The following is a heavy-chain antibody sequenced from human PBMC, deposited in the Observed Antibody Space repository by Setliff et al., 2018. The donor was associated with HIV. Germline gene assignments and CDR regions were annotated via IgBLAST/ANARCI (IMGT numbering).Heavy chain of an antibody. V-gene: IGHV4-38-2*01. CDR3: ARYGGNSFWFDP. CDR1: GYSISSGYY. CDR2: IYHSGST. D-gene: IGHD2-21*01. J-gene: IGHJ5*02. Sequence: SETLSLTCAVSGYSISSGYYWGWIRQPPGKGLEWIGSIYHSGSTYYNPSLKSRVTISVDTSKNQFSLKLSSVTAADTAVYYCARYGGNSFWFDPWGQGTLVTVSS.